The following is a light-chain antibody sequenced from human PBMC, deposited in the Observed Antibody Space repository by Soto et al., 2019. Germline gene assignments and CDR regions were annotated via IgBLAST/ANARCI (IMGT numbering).Light chain of an antibody. Sequence: IQVTQSPSFLSASVGDRVTITCRTSQGVTNSFAWYQQKSGKAPRLLIYSISSLKSGVPSRFSGSGSGTEFTLTISSLQPEDFATYYCQQLYTYPHTFGLGTKVDIK. CDR2: SIS. J-gene: IGKJ2*01. CDR1: QGVTNS. CDR3: QQLYTYPHT. V-gene: IGKV1-9*01.